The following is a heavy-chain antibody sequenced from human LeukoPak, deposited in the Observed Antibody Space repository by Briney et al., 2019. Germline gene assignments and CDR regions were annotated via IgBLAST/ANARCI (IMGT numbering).Heavy chain of an antibody. CDR3: AKAGNNYGLAY. J-gene: IGHJ4*02. CDR2: ISYDGSEK. Sequence: GGPLRLSCAASGFTFRSYDMHWVRQAPGKGLEWVAVISYDGSEKYYADSVKGRFSISRDNSKSTLYLQMNSLRAEDTAVYYCAKAGNNYGLAYWGQGTLVTVSS. D-gene: IGHD5-18*01. CDR1: GFTFRSYD. V-gene: IGHV3-30*18.